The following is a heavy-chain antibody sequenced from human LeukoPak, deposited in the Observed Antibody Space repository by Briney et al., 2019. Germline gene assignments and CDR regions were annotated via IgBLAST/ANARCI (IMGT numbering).Heavy chain of an antibody. Sequence: GDSLRLSCAASGFTFNSYSMDWVRQAPGKGLEWVSSISSSSYIYYADSVKGRFTISRDNAKNSLYLQMNSLRAEDTAVYYCAYLSISMIVVDWGQGTLVTVSS. D-gene: IGHD3-22*01. V-gene: IGHV3-21*01. CDR2: ISSSSYI. CDR1: GFTFNSYS. J-gene: IGHJ4*02. CDR3: AYLSISMIVVD.